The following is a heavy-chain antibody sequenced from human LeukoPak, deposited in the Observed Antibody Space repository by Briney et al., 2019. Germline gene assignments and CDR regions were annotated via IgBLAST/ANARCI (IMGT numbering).Heavy chain of an antibody. CDR1: GYTFTSYG. J-gene: IGHJ5*02. CDR2: ISAYNGNT. Sequence: GGSVKVSCKASGYTFTSYGISWVRQAPGQGLEWMGWISAYNGNTNYAQKLQGRVTMTTDTSTSTAYMELRSLRSDDTAVYYCARDYKALSYNYFDPWGQGTLVTVSS. CDR3: ARDYKALSYNYFDP. V-gene: IGHV1-18*01. D-gene: IGHD1-1*01.